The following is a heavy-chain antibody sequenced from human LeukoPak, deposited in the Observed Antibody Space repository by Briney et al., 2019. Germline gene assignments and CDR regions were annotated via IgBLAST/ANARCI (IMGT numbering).Heavy chain of an antibody. Sequence: GGSLRLSCAASGFTFSSYAMSWVRQAPGRGLEWISVISGSGGTTYYADSVKGRFTISRDNSKNTLYLQMNSLRAEDTAVYYCAKAIDYGDGNYFDYWGQGTLVTVSS. CDR1: GFTFSSYA. J-gene: IGHJ4*02. CDR3: AKAIDYGDGNYFDY. V-gene: IGHV3-23*01. D-gene: IGHD4-17*01. CDR2: ISGSGGTT.